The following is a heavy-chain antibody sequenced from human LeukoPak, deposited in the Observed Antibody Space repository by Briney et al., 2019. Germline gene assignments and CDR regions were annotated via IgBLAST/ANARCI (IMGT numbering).Heavy chain of an antibody. D-gene: IGHD6-13*01. V-gene: IGHV1-3*01. J-gene: IGHJ6*02. Sequence: ASVKVSCKASGYTFTTYSIHWVRQAPGQRLEWMGWINAGNGNTKYSQKFQGRVTITRDTSASTAYMELSSLRSEDTAVYYCARDLVYAAAAATYYYYYYGMDVWGQGTTVTVSS. CDR3: ARDLVYAAAAATYYYYYYGMDV. CDR2: INAGNGNT. CDR1: GYTFTTYS.